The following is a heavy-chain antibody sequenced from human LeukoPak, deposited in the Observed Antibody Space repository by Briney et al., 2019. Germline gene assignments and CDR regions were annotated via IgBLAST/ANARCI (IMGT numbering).Heavy chain of an antibody. CDR2: IYYSGST. V-gene: IGHV4-39*07. Sequence: SETLSLTCTVSGGSISSSSYYWGWIRQPPGKGLEWIGSIYYSGSTYYNPSLKSRVTISVDTSKNQFSLKLSSVTAADTAVYYCARAGPLIAAAGAFDIWGQGTMVTVSS. J-gene: IGHJ3*02. D-gene: IGHD6-13*01. CDR1: GGSISSSSYY. CDR3: ARAGPLIAAAGAFDI.